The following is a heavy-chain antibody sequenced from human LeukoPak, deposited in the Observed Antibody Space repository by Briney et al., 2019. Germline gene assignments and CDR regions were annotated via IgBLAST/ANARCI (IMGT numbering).Heavy chain of an antibody. CDR3: ARQSPLLATITY. J-gene: IGHJ4*02. CDR1: GGSISSSSYY. D-gene: IGHD5-24*01. CDR2: IYYSGST. Sequence: PSETLSLTCTVSGGSISSSSYYWGWIRQPPGKGLEWIGSIYYSGSTYYNPSLKSRVTISVDTSKNQFSLKLSSVTAADTAVYYCARQSPLLATITYWGQGTLVTVSS. V-gene: IGHV4-39*01.